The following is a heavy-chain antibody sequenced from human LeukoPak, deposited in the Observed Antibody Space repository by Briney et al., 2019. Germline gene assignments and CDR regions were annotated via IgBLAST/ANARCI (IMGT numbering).Heavy chain of an antibody. D-gene: IGHD1-26*01. J-gene: IGHJ4*01. V-gene: IGHV4-59*08. Sequence: SKTLSLTCTVSGGSISTYYWSWIRQTPGKGLEWIAYVHDSGTTNYNPSLKGRVTISSDTSKNQFSLNLQSVSAADTANYYCARHGGSLGYFDYWGHGTLVTVSS. CDR1: GGSISTYY. CDR2: VHDSGTT. CDR3: ARHGGSLGYFDY.